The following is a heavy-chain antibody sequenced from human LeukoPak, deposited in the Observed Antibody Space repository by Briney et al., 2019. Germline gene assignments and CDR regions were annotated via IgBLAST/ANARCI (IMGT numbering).Heavy chain of an antibody. Sequence: GGSLRLSCAASGFTFSSYEMSWVRQAPGKGLEWVSYISSSGSTIYYADSVKGRFTISRDNAKNSLYLQMNSLRAEDTAVYYCARDTAMHYFDYWGQGTLVTVSS. J-gene: IGHJ4*02. CDR2: ISSSGSTI. V-gene: IGHV3-48*03. CDR1: GFTFSSYE. CDR3: ARDTAMHYFDY. D-gene: IGHD5-18*01.